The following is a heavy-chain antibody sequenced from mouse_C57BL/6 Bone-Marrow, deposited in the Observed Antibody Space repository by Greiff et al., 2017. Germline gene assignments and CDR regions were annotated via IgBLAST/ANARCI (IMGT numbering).Heavy chain of an antibody. Sequence: QVQLQQSGAELVKPGASVKMSCKASGYTFTSYWITWVKQRPGQGLEWIGDIYPGSGSTNYNEKFKSKATLTVDTSSSTAYMQLSSLTSEDSAVYYCARGELYPYAMDYWGQGTSVTVSS. V-gene: IGHV1-55*01. J-gene: IGHJ4*01. D-gene: IGHD5-1-1*01. CDR1: GYTFTSYW. CDR2: IYPGSGST. CDR3: ARGELYPYAMDY.